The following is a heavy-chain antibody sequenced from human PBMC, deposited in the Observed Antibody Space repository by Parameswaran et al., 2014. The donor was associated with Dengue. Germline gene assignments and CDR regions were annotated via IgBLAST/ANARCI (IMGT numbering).Heavy chain of an antibody. CDR3: ARRGRPVPYVLLWFGDPEGGWFDP. CDR2: IYYSGGT. V-gene: IGHV4-39*07. D-gene: IGHD3-10*01. J-gene: IGHJ5*02. Sequence: VRQAPGKGLEWIGSIYYSGGTYYNPSLKSRVTISVDTSKNQFSLKLSSVTAADTAVYYCARRGRPVPYVLLWFGDPEGGWFDPWGQGTLVTVSS.